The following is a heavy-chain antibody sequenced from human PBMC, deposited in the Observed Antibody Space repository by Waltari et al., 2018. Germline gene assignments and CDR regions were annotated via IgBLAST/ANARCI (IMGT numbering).Heavy chain of an antibody. CDR3: AKDRGWFRFDY. CDR1: GFAFSDSW. V-gene: IGHV3-7*01. D-gene: IGHD3-10*01. Sequence: EVQLAESGGGLVQPGGSLRLSCAASGFAFSDSWSSWVRQAPGKGMEWVAKIQEEGSREYCVGSVRDRFTISRDNAKNSLYLEMNGLRDEETAVYCCAKDRGWFRFDYWGQGTLVTVSP. CDR2: IQEEGSRE. J-gene: IGHJ4*02.